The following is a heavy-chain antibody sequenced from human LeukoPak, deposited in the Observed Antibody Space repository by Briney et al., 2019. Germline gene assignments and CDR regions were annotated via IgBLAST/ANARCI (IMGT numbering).Heavy chain of an antibody. D-gene: IGHD3-22*01. CDR2: ISAGGGSP. CDR3: AKDQVWIVVGSFDY. Sequence: GGSLRLSCAASGFTFSNYAMSWVRQAPGKGLEWVSVISAGGGSPYYADSVKGRFTISRDNSKITLFLQMNSLRAEDTAIYYCAKDQVWIVVGSFDYWGQGTLVTVSS. V-gene: IGHV3-23*01. CDR1: GFTFSNYA. J-gene: IGHJ4*02.